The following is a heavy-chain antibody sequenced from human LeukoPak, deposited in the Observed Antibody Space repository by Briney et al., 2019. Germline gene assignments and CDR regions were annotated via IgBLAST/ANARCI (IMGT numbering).Heavy chain of an antibody. D-gene: IGHD4-17*01. CDR2: ISRDGSDK. Sequence: GGSLRLSCAASGFTLKIYPMHWVRQAPGKGLEWLSVISRDGSDKNNADSVKGRFIISRDNSKNTIYLQLNSLRPEDTAMYYCAREGVQTTVDAFDIWGLGTMVIVSS. CDR1: GFTLKIYP. J-gene: IGHJ3*02. V-gene: IGHV3-30*04. CDR3: AREGVQTTVDAFDI.